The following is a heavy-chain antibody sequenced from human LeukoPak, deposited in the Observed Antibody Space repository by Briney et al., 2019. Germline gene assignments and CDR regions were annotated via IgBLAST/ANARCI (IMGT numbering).Heavy chain of an antibody. CDR2: IIPIFGTA. CDR3: ARVEGPKAAFDI. CDR1: GYTFTSYY. Sequence: SVNVFCKASGYTFTSYYMHWVRQAPGQGLEWMGGIIPIFGTANYAQKFQGRVTITADESTSTAYMELSSLRSEDTAVYYCARVEGPKAAFDIWGQGTMVTVSS. J-gene: IGHJ3*02. V-gene: IGHV1-69*13.